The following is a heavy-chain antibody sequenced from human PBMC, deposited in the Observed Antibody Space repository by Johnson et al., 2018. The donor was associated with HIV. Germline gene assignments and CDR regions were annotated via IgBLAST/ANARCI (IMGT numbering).Heavy chain of an antibody. CDR3: AKDRGYGGNLDAFDI. CDR2: IQYDGSNK. D-gene: IGHD4-23*01. J-gene: IGHJ3*02. Sequence: QVQLVESGGGVVQPGGSLRLSCAVSGFTFSSYGMHWVRQAPGKGLEWVAFIQYDGSNKYYADSVKGRFTISRDNSKNTLYLQMNSLRAEDTAVYYCAKDRGYGGNLDAFDIWGQGTMVTVSS. CDR1: GFTFSSYG. V-gene: IGHV3-30*02.